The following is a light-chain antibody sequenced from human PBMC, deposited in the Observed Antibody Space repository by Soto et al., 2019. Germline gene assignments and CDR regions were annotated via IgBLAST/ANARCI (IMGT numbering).Light chain of an antibody. Sequence: EIVLTQSPATLSLSPGERATLSCRASQGVSSYLAWYQQKPGQAPRLLIYDASNRATGIPARFSGSGSGTDFTLTISSLQPEDFATYYCQQSWTFGQGTKVDIK. CDR1: QGVSSY. CDR3: QQSWT. J-gene: IGKJ1*01. CDR2: DAS. V-gene: IGKV3D-11*01.